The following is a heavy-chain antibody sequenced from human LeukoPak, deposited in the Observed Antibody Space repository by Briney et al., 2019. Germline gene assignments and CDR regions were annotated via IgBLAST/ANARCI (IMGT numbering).Heavy chain of an antibody. CDR1: GGSFSGYY. CDR2: INHSGST. J-gene: IGHJ5*02. CDR3: ARGKRYCSSTSCPTFGFDP. Sequence: SETLSLTCAVYGGSFSGYYWSWIRQPPGKGLEWIGEINHSGSTNYNPSLKSRVTISVDTSKNQFSLELSSVTAADTAVYYCARGKRYCSSTSCPTFGFDPWGQGTLVTVSS. D-gene: IGHD2-2*01. V-gene: IGHV4-34*01.